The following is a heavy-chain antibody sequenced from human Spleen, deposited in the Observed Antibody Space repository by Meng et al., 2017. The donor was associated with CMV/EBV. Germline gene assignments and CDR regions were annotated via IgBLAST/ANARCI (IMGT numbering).Heavy chain of an antibody. J-gene: IGHJ5*02. CDR1: GFTFSDYY. Sequence: LSFAAAGFTFSDYYMSWIRQAPGKGLEWVSYISSSGSTIYYADSVKGRFTISRDNAKNSLYLQMNSLRAEDTAVYYCASGQGPRMWFDPWGQGTLVTVS. D-gene: IGHD2/OR15-2a*01. CDR3: ASGQGPRMWFDP. CDR2: ISSSGSTI. V-gene: IGHV3-11*01.